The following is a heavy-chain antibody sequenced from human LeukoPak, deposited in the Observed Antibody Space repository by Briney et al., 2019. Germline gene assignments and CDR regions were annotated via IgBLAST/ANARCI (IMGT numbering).Heavy chain of an antibody. J-gene: IGHJ4*02. V-gene: IGHV3-23*01. CDR2: IRGSGGST. CDR3: AKPLGNIVVVPAAPSGY. CDR1: GFTFSSYA. D-gene: IGHD2-2*01. Sequence: PGGSLRLSCAASGFTFSSYAMSWVCQAPGKGLEWVSAIRGSGGSTYYADSVKGRFTISRDNSKNTLYLQMNSLRAEDTAVYYCAKPLGNIVVVPAAPSGYWGQGTLVTVSS.